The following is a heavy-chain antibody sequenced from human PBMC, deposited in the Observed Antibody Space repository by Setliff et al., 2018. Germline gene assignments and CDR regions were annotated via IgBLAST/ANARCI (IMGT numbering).Heavy chain of an antibody. CDR2: IYFGGNT. Sequence: SETLSLTCTVPGGSISDNGYFWGWVRQPPGKVLEWIGNIYFGGNTYFNPSFKSRVTMSIDTSNSQFSLKLSSVTAADTAIYYCARDASASDGRNAFDIWGQGTMVTVSS. V-gene: IGHV4-39*07. CDR3: ARDASASDGRNAFDI. CDR1: GGSISDNGYF. J-gene: IGHJ3*02. D-gene: IGHD1-26*01.